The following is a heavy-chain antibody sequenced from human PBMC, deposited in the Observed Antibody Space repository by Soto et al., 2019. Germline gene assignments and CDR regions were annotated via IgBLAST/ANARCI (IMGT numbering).Heavy chain of an antibody. D-gene: IGHD6-13*01. Sequence: QVQLVQSGAEVKKPGSSVKVSCKASGGTFSSYAISWVRQAPGQGLEWMGGIIPIFGTANYAQKFQGRVTIPADESTSTAYMELSSLRSEDTAVYYCARDGAYSSSWYSCWFDPWRQGTIVTVSS. V-gene: IGHV1-69*12. CDR2: IIPIFGTA. CDR1: GGTFSSYA. CDR3: ARDGAYSSSWYSCWFDP. J-gene: IGHJ5*02.